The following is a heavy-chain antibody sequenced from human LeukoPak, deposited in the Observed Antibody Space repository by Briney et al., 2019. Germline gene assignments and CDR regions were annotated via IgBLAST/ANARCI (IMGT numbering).Heavy chain of an antibody. V-gene: IGHV1-69*13. D-gene: IGHD3-3*01. J-gene: IGHJ5*02. CDR3: ASMVDDFWSSNWFDP. CDR2: IIPIFGTA. Sequence: SVKVSCKASGYTFTSYAISWVRQAPGQGLEWMGGIIPIFGTANYAQKFQGRVTITADESTSTAYMELSSLRSEDTAVYYCASMVDDFWSSNWFDPWGQGTPVTVSS. CDR1: GYTFTSYA.